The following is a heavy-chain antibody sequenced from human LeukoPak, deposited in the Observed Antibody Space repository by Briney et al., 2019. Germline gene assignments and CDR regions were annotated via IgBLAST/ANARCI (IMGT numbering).Heavy chain of an antibody. CDR1: GFTFSSYW. CDR3: ARHRGLVGYYYVDV. D-gene: IGHD1-26*01. CDR2: INSDGSST. V-gene: IGHV3-74*01. Sequence: GGSLRLSCAASGFTFSSYWMHWVRQAPGKGLVWVSRINSDGSSTSYADSVKGRFTISRDNAKNTLYLQMNSLRAEDTAVYYCARHRGLVGYYYVDVWGKGTTVTVSS. J-gene: IGHJ6*03.